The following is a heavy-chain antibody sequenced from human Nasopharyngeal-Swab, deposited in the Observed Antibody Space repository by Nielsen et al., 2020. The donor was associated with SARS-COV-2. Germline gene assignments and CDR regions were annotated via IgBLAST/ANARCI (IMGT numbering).Heavy chain of an antibody. D-gene: IGHD1-1*01. V-gene: IGHV1-2*06. CDR2: INPDSGGT. Sequence: ASVKVSCKSSGYTFTGYYIHWLRQAPGQGLQWMGRINPDSGGTNSAQQFQGRVTMTRDTSISTAYMELSRLRSDDTAVYYCARGPRPKRHLDYWGQGTLVTVSS. J-gene: IGHJ4*02. CDR1: GYTFTGYY. CDR3: ARGPRPKRHLDY.